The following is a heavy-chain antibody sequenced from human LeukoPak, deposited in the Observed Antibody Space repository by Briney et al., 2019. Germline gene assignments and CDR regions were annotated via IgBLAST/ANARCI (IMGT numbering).Heavy chain of an antibody. CDR1: GFTFSKYG. D-gene: IGHD4/OR15-4a*01. CDR3: ARRAGAYSHPYDY. J-gene: IGHJ4*02. V-gene: IGHV3-30*02. CDR2: IRSDATNK. Sequence: GGSLRLSCAASGFTFSKYGIHWVRQAPGKGLEWVAFIRSDATNKDYSDSVKGRFTISRDNSKNTLYLQMNSLRAEDTAVYYCARRAGAYSHPYDYWGQGTLVTVSS.